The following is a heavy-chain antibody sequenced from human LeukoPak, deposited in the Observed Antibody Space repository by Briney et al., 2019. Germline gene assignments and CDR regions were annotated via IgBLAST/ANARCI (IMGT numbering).Heavy chain of an antibody. D-gene: IGHD6-19*01. Sequence: SVKVSCKASGGTFISYAISWVRQAPGQGGEWMGRIIPILGIANYAQKLQGRVTMTTDTSTSTAYMEPRSLRSDDTAVYYCARERPHIAVAGTAFDIWGQGTIVTVSS. CDR2: IIPILGIA. V-gene: IGHV1-69*04. CDR3: ARERPHIAVAGTAFDI. CDR1: GGTFISYA. J-gene: IGHJ3*02.